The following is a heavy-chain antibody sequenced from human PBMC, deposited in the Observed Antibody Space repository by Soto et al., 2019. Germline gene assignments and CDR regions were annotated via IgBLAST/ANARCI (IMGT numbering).Heavy chain of an antibody. V-gene: IGHV4-59*01. CDR2: IYYSGST. CDR1: GGSISSYY. J-gene: IGHJ6*02. Sequence: KASETLSLTCTVSGGSISSYYWSWIRQPPGKGLEWIGYIYYSGSTNYNPSLKSRVTISVDTSKNQFSLKLSSVTAADTAVYYCARGGPAATYRFYYYYGMDVWGQGATVTVSS. CDR3: ARGGPAATYRFYYYYGMDV. D-gene: IGHD2-2*01.